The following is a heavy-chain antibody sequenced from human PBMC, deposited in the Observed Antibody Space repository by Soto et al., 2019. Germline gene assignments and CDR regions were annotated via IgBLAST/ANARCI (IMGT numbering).Heavy chain of an antibody. J-gene: IGHJ5*02. CDR1: GGSISSCGYY. Sequence: SETLSLTCTVSGGSISSCGYYWSWIRQHPGKGLEWIGYIYYSGSTYYNPSLKSRVTISVDTSKNQFTLKLSSVTAADTAVYYCAIVQNLYSNDLWFDPWGQGTLVTVSS. CDR2: IYYSGST. D-gene: IGHD4-4*01. V-gene: IGHV4-31*03. CDR3: AIVQNLYSNDLWFDP.